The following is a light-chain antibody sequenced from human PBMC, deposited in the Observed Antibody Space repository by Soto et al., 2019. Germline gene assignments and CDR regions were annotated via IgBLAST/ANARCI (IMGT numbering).Light chain of an antibody. V-gene: IGKV4-1*01. CDR2: WAS. J-gene: IGKJ1*01. CDR3: KQYFRSPPT. CDR1: QSVLYSPINRNY. Sequence: DIVMTQSPDSLAVSLGERATINCKSSQSVLYSPINRNYLAWYQQKPGQPPKLLFYWASTRESGVPDRFSASGSATDFTLTIRTLQAEDAAVYHCKQYFRSPPTVGQGTKVDIK.